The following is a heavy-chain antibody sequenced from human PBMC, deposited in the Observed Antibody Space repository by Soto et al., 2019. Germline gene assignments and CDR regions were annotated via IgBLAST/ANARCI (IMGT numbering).Heavy chain of an antibody. J-gene: IGHJ4*02. CDR1: GYTFNSYG. Sequence: QVQLVQSGAEMKKPGASVKVSCKASGYTFNSYGITWVRQAPGQGLEWMGWLSPYNGNTNYAQKLQGRVTMTADTSTSTAYMELRSLRSDDTAIYYCARAKLVINLEGFDYWGQGTLVTVSS. D-gene: IGHD6-13*01. V-gene: IGHV1-18*01. CDR3: ARAKLVINLEGFDY. CDR2: LSPYNGNT.